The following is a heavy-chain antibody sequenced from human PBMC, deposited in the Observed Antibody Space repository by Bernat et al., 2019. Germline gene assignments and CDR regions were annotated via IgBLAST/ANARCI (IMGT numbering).Heavy chain of an antibody. CDR2: IYYSGST. J-gene: IGHJ3*02. D-gene: IGHD4-17*01. V-gene: IGHV4-59*08. CDR1: GGSISSYY. CDR3: ARLDYGDNAFDI. Sequence: QVQLQESGPGLVKPSETLSLTCTVSGGSISSYYWSWIRQPPGKGLEWIGYIYYSGSTNYNPSLKSRVTISVDTSKNQFSLKLSSVTAADTAVYYCARLDYGDNAFDIWGQGTMVTVSS.